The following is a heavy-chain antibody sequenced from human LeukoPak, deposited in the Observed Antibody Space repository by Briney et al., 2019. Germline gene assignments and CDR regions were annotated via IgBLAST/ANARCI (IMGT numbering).Heavy chain of an antibody. CDR2: IYWDDDK. CDR1: GFSLRTSGVG. J-gene: IGHJ5*02. Sequence: QSGPTLVKPTQTLTLTCTFSGFSLRTSGVGVGWIRQPPGKALEWLALIYWDDDKRYSPSLKSRLTITKDTSKTQVVLTMTNMDPVDTATYYCAHRHGSGWYVGYNWFDPWGQGTLVTVSS. V-gene: IGHV2-5*02. D-gene: IGHD6-19*01. CDR3: AHRHGSGWYVGYNWFDP.